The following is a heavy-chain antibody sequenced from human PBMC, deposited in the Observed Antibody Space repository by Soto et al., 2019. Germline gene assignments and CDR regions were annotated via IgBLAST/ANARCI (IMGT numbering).Heavy chain of an antibody. Sequence: QKISCDRPGYSVTSYWCGRVRQMPGKGLEWMGIIYPGDSDTRYSPSFQGQVTISADKSISTAYLQWSSLKASDTAMYYCARLYSGYDPWGQGTLVTVSS. V-gene: IGHV5-51*01. CDR1: GYSVTSYW. J-gene: IGHJ5*02. D-gene: IGHD5-12*01. CDR2: IYPGDSDT. CDR3: ARLYSGYDP.